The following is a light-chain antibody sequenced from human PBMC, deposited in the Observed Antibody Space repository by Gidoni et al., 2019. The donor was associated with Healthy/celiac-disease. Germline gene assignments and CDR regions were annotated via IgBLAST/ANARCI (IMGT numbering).Light chain of an antibody. CDR1: QSVSSSY. J-gene: IGKJ2*01. V-gene: IGKV3-20*01. CDR2: GAS. Sequence: ESVLTQSPGTLSLSPGERATLSCRASQSVSSSYLAWYQQKPGQAPRLLIYGASSRATGIPDRFSGSGSGTDFTLTISRLEPEDFAVYYCQQYLSFGQGTKLEIK. CDR3: QQYLS.